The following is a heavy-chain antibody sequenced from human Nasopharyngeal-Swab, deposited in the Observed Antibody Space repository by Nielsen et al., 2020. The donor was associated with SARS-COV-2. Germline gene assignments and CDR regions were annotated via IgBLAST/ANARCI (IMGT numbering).Heavy chain of an antibody. CDR2: ISYDGSNK. CDR3: ARETYYYDSSGPAFDY. J-gene: IGHJ4*02. D-gene: IGHD3-22*01. CDR1: GFTFSSYG. Sequence: GESLKISCAASGFTFSSYGMHWVRQAPGKGLEWVAVISYDGSNKYYADSVKGRFTISRDNSKNTLYLQMNSLRAEDTAVYYCARETYYYDSSGPAFDYWGQGTLVTVSS. V-gene: IGHV3-30*03.